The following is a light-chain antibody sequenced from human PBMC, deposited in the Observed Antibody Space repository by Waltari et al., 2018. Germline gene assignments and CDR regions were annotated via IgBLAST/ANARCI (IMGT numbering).Light chain of an antibody. CDR2: RNN. Sequence: QAGLTQPPSVSKGLRQTATLSCTGNRNNVGNQGAAWLQQHQGQPPKLLSYRNNNRPSGISDRFSASRSGNTAFRTISGLQPEDEADYYCSAWDSDLTVYVFGTGTKVTVL. V-gene: IGLV10-54*04. CDR1: RNNVGNQG. J-gene: IGLJ1*01. CDR3: SAWDSDLTVYV.